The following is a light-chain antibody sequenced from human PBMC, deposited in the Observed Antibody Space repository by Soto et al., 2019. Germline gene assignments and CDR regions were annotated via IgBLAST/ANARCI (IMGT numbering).Light chain of an antibody. CDR2: DAS. Sequence: VFALSPSARSFSPWKRATLSCRACQSISSNYLAWYQQRPGQAPRLLIYDASSRANGIPPRFSGSGFGTDFTLTISNVEPEDFAVYYCQQHRTPRSVTFGQGTQLEIK. V-gene: IGKV3D-20*02. CDR3: QQHRTPRSVT. J-gene: IGKJ5*01. CDR1: QSISSNY.